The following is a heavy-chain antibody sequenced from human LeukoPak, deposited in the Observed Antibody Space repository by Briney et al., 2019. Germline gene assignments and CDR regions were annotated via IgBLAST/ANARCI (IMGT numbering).Heavy chain of an antibody. D-gene: IGHD3-3*01. V-gene: IGHV3-69-1*01. CDR3: ARGSNTIFGAY. CDR2: ISSSGTK. Sequence: GGSLRLSCAASGFTFSDYYMSWIRQAPGKGLEWVSYISSSGTKYYADSVKGRFTISRDNAKNSLYLQMNSLRAEDTAVYYCARGSNTIFGAYWGQGTLVTVSS. J-gene: IGHJ4*02. CDR1: GFTFSDYY.